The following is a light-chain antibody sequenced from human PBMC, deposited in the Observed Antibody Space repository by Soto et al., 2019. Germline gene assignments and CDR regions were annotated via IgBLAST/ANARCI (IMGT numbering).Light chain of an antibody. J-gene: IGKJ4*01. V-gene: IGKV4-1*01. CDR2: WAS. CDR1: QTLLYNSKTY. Sequence: EIVMTQSPDSLAVSLGERATINCKSNQTLLYNSKTYLAWYQQKPGQPPRLLIYWASTRESGVSDRISGSVSGTDFSLTISSLQAEDVAVYYYQQYYSNPLAFGGGTKVAIK. CDR3: QQYYSNPLA.